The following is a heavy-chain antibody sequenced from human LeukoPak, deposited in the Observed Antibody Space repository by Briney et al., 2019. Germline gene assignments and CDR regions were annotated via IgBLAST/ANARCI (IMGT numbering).Heavy chain of an antibody. CDR3: ARGMYYDILTGLPNWFDP. CDR2: IYYSGST. J-gene: IGHJ5*02. V-gene: IGHV4-59*08. Sequence: SETLSLTCTVSGGSISSYYWSWIRQPPGKGLEWLGYIYYSGSTNYNPSLKSRVTISVDTSKNQFSLKLTSVAAADTAVYYCARGMYYDILTGLPNWFDPWGQGTLVTVSS. D-gene: IGHD3-9*01. CDR1: GGSISSYY.